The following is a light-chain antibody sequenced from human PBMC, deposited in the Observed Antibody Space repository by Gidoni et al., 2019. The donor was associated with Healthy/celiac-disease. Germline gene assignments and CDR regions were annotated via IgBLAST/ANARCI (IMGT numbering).Light chain of an antibody. CDR2: WAS. CDR3: QQYYSTPLT. V-gene: IGKV4-1*01. J-gene: IGKJ4*01. CDR1: QSVLYSSNNKNY. Sequence: DIVMTQSSDSLAVSLGERATINCKSSQSVLYSSNNKNYLAWYQHKPGQPPKLLLYWASTRESGVPDRFSGSGSGTDFTLTISSLQAEDVAVYYCQQYYSTPLTFGGGTKVEIK.